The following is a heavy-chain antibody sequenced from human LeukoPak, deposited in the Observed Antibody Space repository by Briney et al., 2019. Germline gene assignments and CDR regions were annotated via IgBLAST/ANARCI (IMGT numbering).Heavy chain of an antibody. V-gene: IGHV4-59*01. CDR1: GGSISSYY. CDR2: SYHRGST. J-gene: IGHJ4*02. CDR3: TRDRELGC. D-gene: IGHD1-1*01. Sequence: PSETLSLTCTVSGGSISSYYWGWIRQSPGKGLEWIGWSYHRGSTSYNPSLKSRVAISVDTSKDQFSLKLTSVTAADTAVYYCTRDRELGCWGPGTLVIVSS.